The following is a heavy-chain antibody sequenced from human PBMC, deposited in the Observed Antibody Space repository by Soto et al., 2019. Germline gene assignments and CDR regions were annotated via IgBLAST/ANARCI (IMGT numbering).Heavy chain of an antibody. J-gene: IGHJ6*02. CDR3: ARAGGDVYRDYSYYAMDV. CDR2: MFYSGNT. CDR1: GGSIRSGGYY. Sequence: QVQLQESGPGLVKPSQTLSLTCTVSGGSIRSGGYYWNWIRQHPMKGLEWVGYMFYSGNTSYNPSLKSRVTILVDTSKNQFYLKLTSVTAADTAVYYCARAGGDVYRDYSYYAMDVWGQGTTLTVSS. D-gene: IGHD3-16*01. V-gene: IGHV4-31*03.